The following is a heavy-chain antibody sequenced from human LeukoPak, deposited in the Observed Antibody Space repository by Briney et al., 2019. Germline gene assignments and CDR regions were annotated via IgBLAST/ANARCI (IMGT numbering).Heavy chain of an antibody. CDR3: AKSDPYGDSLIEI. D-gene: IGHD4-17*01. Sequence: VGSLRLSCAASGFTFSGYAMNWVRQAPGKGLEWLSHISSTGGTIYYADSVKGRLTVSRDNAKNSLYLQMNSLRAEDTAVYYCAKSDPYGDSLIEIWGQGALVTVSS. CDR1: GFTFSGYA. J-gene: IGHJ4*02. V-gene: IGHV3-48*03. CDR2: ISSTGGTI.